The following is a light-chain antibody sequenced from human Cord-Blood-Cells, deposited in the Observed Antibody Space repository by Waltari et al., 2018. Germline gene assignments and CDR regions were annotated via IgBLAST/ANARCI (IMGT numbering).Light chain of an antibody. CDR2: DAS. J-gene: IGKJ3*01. CDR1: QDISNY. V-gene: IGKV1-33*01. Sequence: DIQMTQSPSSLSASVGDRVTITCQAGQDISNYLNWYQQKPGKAPKLLIYDASNLETGVPSRFSGRGSGTDFTFTSSSLQPEDIATYYSQQYDNLFTFGPGTKVDIK. CDR3: QQYDNLFT.